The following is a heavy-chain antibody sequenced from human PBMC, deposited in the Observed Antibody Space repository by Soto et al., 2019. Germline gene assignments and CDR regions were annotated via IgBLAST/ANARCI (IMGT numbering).Heavy chain of an antibody. V-gene: IGHV1-69*01. CDR1: EGTFNSYA. J-gene: IGHJ4*02. CDR3: ASGASRWYPYFLDS. D-gene: IGHD6-13*01. CDR2: IIPYYNTL. Sequence: QAQVVQSGAEVRKPGSSVKLSCKASEGTFNSYAIAWVRQAPGQGLEWMGGIIPYYNTLNYAQKFQDRVTITADDSTNTVYMALSSLRSDDTAVYFCASGASRWYPYFLDSWAKGTLVTVSS.